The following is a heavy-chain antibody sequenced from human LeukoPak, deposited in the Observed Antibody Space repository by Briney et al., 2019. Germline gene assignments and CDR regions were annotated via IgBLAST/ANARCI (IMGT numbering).Heavy chain of an antibody. CDR3: ASRDYRRTLDY. D-gene: IGHD5-12*01. CDR2: INHSGST. J-gene: IGHJ4*02. V-gene: IGHV4-34*01. Sequence: PSETLSLTCAVYGGSFSGYYRSWIRQPPGKGLEWIGEINHSGSTNYNPSLKSRVTISVDTSKNQFSLKLSSVTAADTAVYYCASRDYRRTLDYWGQGTLVTVSS. CDR1: GGSFSGYY.